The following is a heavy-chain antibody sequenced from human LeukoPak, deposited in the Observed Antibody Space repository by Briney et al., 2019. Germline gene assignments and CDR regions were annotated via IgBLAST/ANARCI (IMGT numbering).Heavy chain of an antibody. D-gene: IGHD3-10*01. CDR1: GFTFRSYG. Sequence: PGGSLRLSCAASGFTFRSYGMHWVRQAPGKGLQWLAVIWYDGNNKYYADSVKGRFTISRDNSKNTLYLQMNSLRVEDTAVYYCAKEKERSYFYGSGGDYWGQGTLVTVSS. CDR3: AKEKERSYFYGSGGDY. V-gene: IGHV3-33*06. CDR2: IWYDGNNK. J-gene: IGHJ4*02.